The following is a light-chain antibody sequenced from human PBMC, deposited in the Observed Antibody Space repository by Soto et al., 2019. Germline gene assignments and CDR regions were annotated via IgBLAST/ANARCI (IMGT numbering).Light chain of an antibody. CDR3: SSYTSSSTLV. V-gene: IGLV2-14*01. J-gene: IGLJ3*02. Sequence: QSALTQPASVSGSPGQSITISCTGTSSDVGGYNYVSWYQQHPGIAPKLMIYDVSDRPSGVSNRFSGSKSGNTASLTISGLLTEDEDDYYCSSYTSSSTLVFGGGTKLTVL. CDR1: SSDVGGYNY. CDR2: DVS.